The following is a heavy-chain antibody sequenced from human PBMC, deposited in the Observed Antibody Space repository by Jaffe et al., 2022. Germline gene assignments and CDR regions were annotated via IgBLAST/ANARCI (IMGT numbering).Heavy chain of an antibody. CDR3: ARWGGVDY. D-gene: IGHD3-16*01. Sequence: QVQLQESGPGLVKPSETLSLTCAVSGYSISSGYYWGWIRQPPGKGLEWIGSIYHSGSTYYNPSLKSRVTISVDTSKNQFSLKLSSVTAADTAVYYCARWGGVDYWGQGTLVTVSS. J-gene: IGHJ4*02. CDR1: GYSISSGYY. CDR2: IYHSGST. V-gene: IGHV4-38-2*01.